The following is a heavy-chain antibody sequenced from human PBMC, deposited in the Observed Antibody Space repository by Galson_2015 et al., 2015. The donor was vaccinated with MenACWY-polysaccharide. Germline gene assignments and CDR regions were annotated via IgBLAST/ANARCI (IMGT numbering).Heavy chain of an antibody. V-gene: IGHV3-74*01. D-gene: IGHD6-19*01. CDR3: VREGENAVAGALDI. CDR1: GFTFSSYW. CDR2: INSDGCT. J-gene: IGHJ3*02. Sequence: SLRLSCAASGFTFSSYWMNWVRQAPGKGLEWVSCINSDGCTSYADSVKGRFTMSSDNAKNTVYLQMKSLRAEDTAVYFCVREGENAVAGALDIWGQGTLVTVSS.